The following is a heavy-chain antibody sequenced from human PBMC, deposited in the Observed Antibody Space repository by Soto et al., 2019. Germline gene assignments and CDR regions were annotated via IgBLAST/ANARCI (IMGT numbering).Heavy chain of an antibody. V-gene: IGHV1-69*01. J-gene: IGHJ6*02. Sequence: QVQLVQSGAEVKKPGSSVKVSCKASGGTFSSYAVSWVRQAPGQGLEWMGGIIPIFGTANYAQKFQGRVTITADESTSTAYMELSSLRSEDTAVYYCAGYDILTGYTGDYYYYGMDVWGQGTTVTVSS. CDR1: GGTFSSYA. CDR3: AGYDILTGYTGDYYYYGMDV. CDR2: IIPIFGTA. D-gene: IGHD3-9*01.